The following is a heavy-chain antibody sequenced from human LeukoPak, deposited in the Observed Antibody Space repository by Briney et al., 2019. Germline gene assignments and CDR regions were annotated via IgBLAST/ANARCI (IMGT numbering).Heavy chain of an antibody. V-gene: IGHV3-21*01. CDR3: ATVRCSGGSCFYNFDH. CDR2: LSSSSTYV. D-gene: IGHD2-15*01. Sequence: GGSLRLSCAASGFSVSNTYMSWVRQAPGKGLEWVSSLSSSSTYVYYADSVTGRFTISRDNAKNSLYLQMNSLRAEDTAVYYCATVRCSGGSCFYNFDHWGQGSLVTVSS. J-gene: IGHJ4*02. CDR1: GFSVSNTY.